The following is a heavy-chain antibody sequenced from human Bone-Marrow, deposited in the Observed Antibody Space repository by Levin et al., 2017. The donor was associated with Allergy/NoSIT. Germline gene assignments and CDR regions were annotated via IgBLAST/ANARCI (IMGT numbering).Heavy chain of an antibody. V-gene: IGHV4-39*01. Sequence: PSETLSLTCTVSGGSISSSSHYWGWIRQPPGKGLEWIGSVYYSGGTYYSPSLQSRVTVSVDTSKTQFSLKLSSVTAADTAVYYCARHGDWGLFGVLTGSLNWFDPWGQGTLVTVSS. D-gene: IGHD3-3*01. CDR2: VYYSGGT. J-gene: IGHJ5*02. CDR3: ARHGDWGLFGVLTGSLNWFDP. CDR1: GGSISSSSHY.